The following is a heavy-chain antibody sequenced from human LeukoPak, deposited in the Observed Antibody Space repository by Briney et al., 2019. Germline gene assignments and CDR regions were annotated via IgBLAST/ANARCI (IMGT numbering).Heavy chain of an antibody. CDR3: ARVWKTVTYFDY. CDR1: GYTFTGYY. V-gene: IGHV1-2*02. CDR2: VNPNSGDT. J-gene: IGHJ4*02. D-gene: IGHD4-17*01. Sequence: GASVKVSCKASGYTFTGYYLHWVRQAPGQGLEWMGCVNPNSGDTNYAQKLQGRVTMTTDTSTSTAYMELRSLRSDDTAVYYCARVWKTVTYFDYWGQGTLVTVSS.